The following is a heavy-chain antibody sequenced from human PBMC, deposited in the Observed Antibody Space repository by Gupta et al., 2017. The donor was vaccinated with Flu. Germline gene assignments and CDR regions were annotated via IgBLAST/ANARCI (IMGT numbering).Heavy chain of an antibody. CDR3: ARGVDGSGSYYGYYFDY. V-gene: IGHV4-31*03. CDR1: GGSISSGGYY. J-gene: IGHJ4*02. D-gene: IGHD3-10*01. CDR2: IYYSGST. Sequence: QVQLQESGPGLVKPSQTLSLTCTVSGGSISSGGYYWSWIRQHPGKGLEWIGYIYYSGSTYYNPSLKSRVTISVDTSKNQFSLKLSSVTAADTAVYYCARGVDGSGSYYGYYFDYWGQGTLVTVSS.